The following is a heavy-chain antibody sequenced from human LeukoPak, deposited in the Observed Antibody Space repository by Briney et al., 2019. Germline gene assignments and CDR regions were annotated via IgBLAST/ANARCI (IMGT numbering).Heavy chain of an antibody. D-gene: IGHD2-15*01. J-gene: IGHJ4*02. CDR2: IATDGGSA. CDR3: ARCSGGTCYSFHY. CDR1: GFTLKKYA. V-gene: IGHV3-23*03. Sequence: GGALRLSCAASGFTLKKYATGGVRQAPGGGPGWVSIIATDGGSAYYADSVKGRFTMSRDNSKNGLYLQMSSLRAEDTALYYCARCSGGTCYSFHYWGQGTLVTVSS.